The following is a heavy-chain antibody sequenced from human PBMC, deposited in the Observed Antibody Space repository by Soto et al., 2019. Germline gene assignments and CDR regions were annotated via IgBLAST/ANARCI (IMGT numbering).Heavy chain of an antibody. J-gene: IGHJ4*02. CDR3: EKNAGDFWSGYYNSYFDY. CDR2: ISGSGGST. V-gene: IGHV3-23*01. D-gene: IGHD3-3*01. CDR1: GFTFSSYA. Sequence: GGSLRLSCAASGFTFSSYAMSWVRQAPGKGLEWVSAISGSGGSTYYADSVKGRFTISRDNSKNTLYLQMNSLRAEDTAVYYCEKNAGDFWSGYYNSYFDYWGQGTLVTVSS.